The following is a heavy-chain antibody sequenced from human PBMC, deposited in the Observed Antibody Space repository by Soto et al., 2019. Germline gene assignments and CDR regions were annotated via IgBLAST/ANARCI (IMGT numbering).Heavy chain of an antibody. CDR1: GFTFSSYA. D-gene: IGHD3-22*01. CDR3: AVDSSGENWFDP. V-gene: IGHV3-30-3*01. CDR2: ISYDGSNK. J-gene: IGHJ5*02. Sequence: QVPLVESGGGVVQPGRSLRLSCAASGFTFSSYAMHWVRQAPGKGLEWVAVISYDGSNKYYADSVKGRFTISRDNSKNTLYLQMNSLRAEDTAVYYCAVDSSGENWFDPWGQGTLVTVSS.